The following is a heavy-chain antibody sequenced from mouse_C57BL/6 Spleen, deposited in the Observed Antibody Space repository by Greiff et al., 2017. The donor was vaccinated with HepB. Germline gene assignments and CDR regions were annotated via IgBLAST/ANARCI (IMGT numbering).Heavy chain of an antibody. D-gene: IGHD2-1*01. CDR1: GYTFTDYN. CDR2: INPNNGGT. Sequence: EVQLQQSGPELVKPGASVKMSCKASGYTFTDYNMHWVKQSHGKSLEWIGYINPNNGGTSYNQKFKGKATLTVNKSSSTAYMELRSLTSEDSAVYYCARWGQGNYLAWFAYWGQGTLVTVSA. V-gene: IGHV1-22*01. J-gene: IGHJ3*01. CDR3: ARWGQGNYLAWFAY.